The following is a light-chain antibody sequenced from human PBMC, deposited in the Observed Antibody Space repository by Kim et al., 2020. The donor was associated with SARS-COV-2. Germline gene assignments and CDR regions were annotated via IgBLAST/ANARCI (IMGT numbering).Light chain of an antibody. Sequence: GQSITISCTGNSSDVGSYNLVSWYQQHPGKAPKLMIYEVSKRPSGVSNRFSGSKSGNTASLTISGLQAEDEADYYCCSYAGSSTLLFGGGTQLTVL. V-gene: IGLV2-23*02. CDR3: CSYAGSSTLL. J-gene: IGLJ2*01. CDR2: EVS. CDR1: SSDVGSYNL.